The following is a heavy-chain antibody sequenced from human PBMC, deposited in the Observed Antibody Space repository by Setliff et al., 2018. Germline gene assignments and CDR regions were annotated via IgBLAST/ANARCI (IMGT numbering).Heavy chain of an antibody. D-gene: IGHD2-15*01. CDR2: ISYSGRT. V-gene: IGHV4-31*11. CDR3: ARVAYPNGGSCRYFDN. Sequence: SETLSLTCAVSGGSISTDPYFWTWIRQHPVKGLEWIGYISYSGRTSYNPSLYSRITVSLDRSKNQSSLQLTSVTAADTAMYYCARVAYPNGGSCRYFDNWGQGALVTVSS. CDR1: GGSISTDPYF. J-gene: IGHJ4*02.